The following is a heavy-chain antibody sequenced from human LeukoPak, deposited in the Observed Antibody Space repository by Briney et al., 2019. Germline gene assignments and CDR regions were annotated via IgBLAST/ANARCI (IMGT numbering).Heavy chain of an antibody. V-gene: IGHV1-2*04. Sequence: EASVKVSCKASGYTFTGYYMHWVRQAPGQGLEWMGWINPNSGGTNYARKFQGWVTMTRDTSISTAYMELSRLRSDDTAVYYCAREGRGSGSYGSNWFDPWGQGTLVTVSS. CDR2: INPNSGGT. CDR1: GYTFTGYY. CDR3: AREGRGSGSYGSNWFDP. J-gene: IGHJ5*02. D-gene: IGHD3-10*01.